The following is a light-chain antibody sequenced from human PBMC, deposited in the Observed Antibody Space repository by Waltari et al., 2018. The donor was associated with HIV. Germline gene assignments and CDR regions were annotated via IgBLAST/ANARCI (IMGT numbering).Light chain of an antibody. J-gene: IGKJ4*01. Sequence: DIQMTQSPSSLSASVGDRVTITCRASQSFSSYLNWYQQKPGKAPKLLIYAASSLQSGVPSRFSGSGSGTDFTLTISSLQPEDFATYYCQQSYTLTFGGGTKVEIK. CDR3: QQSYTLT. CDR2: AAS. CDR1: QSFSSY. V-gene: IGKV1-39*01.